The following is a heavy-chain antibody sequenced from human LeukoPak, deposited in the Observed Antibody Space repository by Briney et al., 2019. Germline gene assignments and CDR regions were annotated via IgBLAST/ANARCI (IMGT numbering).Heavy chain of an antibody. CDR1: GFIFSSYA. J-gene: IGHJ4*02. V-gene: IGHV3-30*04. CDR2: ISYDGSNK. CDR3: ALNRGSGWYFHY. D-gene: IGHD6-19*01. Sequence: GGSLRLSCAASGFIFSSYAMHWVRQAPGKGLEWVAVISYDGSNKYADSVKGRFTIPRDNSKNTLYLQMNSLRAEDTAVYYCALNRGSGWYFHYWGQGTLVTVSS.